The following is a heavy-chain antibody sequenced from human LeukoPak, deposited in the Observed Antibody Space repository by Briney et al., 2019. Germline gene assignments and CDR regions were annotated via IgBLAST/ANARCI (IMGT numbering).Heavy chain of an antibody. D-gene: IGHD2-2*01. Sequence: GASVKVSCKASGYTFTSYGISWVGQAPGQGLEWMGWINAYNGNTNYAQKLQPRANMPTDTSTSTAYMELSSLRTDDTAVYYGARDQAGGGVPAAMGGFDPWGQGTLVTVSS. CDR2: INAYNGNT. CDR3: ARDQAGGGVPAAMGGFDP. J-gene: IGHJ5*02. CDR1: GYTFTSYG. V-gene: IGHV1-18*01.